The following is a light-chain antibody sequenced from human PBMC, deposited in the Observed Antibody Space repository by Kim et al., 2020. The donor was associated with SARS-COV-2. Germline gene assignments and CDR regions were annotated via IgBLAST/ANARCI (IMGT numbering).Light chain of an antibody. J-gene: IGLJ2*01. CDR2: LNSDGSH. Sequence: QLVLTQSPSASASLGASVKLTCTLSSGHSSYAIAWHQQQPEKGPRYLMKLNSDGSHSKGDGIHDRFSGSSSGAERYLTISSLQSEDEADYYCQTWGTGIRVVFGGGTQLTVL. V-gene: IGLV4-69*01. CDR1: SGHSSYA. CDR3: QTWGTGIRVV.